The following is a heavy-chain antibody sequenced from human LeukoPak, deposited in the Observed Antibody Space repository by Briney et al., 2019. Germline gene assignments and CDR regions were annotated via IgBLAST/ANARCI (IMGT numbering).Heavy chain of an antibody. CDR1: GGSISSYY. D-gene: IGHD3-9*01. J-gene: IGHJ3*02. CDR3: ARVFYDILSPGVGFDI. CDR2: IYYSGST. Sequence: SETLSLTCTVSGGSISSYYWSWLRQPPGKGLEGIGYIYYSGSTNYNPSLKSRVTISVDTSKNQFPLKLSSVTAADTAVYHCARVFYDILSPGVGFDIWGQGTMVTVSS. V-gene: IGHV4-59*01.